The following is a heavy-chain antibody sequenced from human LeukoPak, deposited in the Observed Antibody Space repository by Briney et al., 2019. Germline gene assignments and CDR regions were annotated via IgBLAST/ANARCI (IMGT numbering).Heavy chain of an antibody. CDR3: ATGRSGYAY. V-gene: IGHV3-74*01. J-gene: IGHJ4*02. CDR1: GFTFSSYW. D-gene: IGHD5-12*01. CDR2: INGDGSTT. Sequence: GGSLRLSCAASGFTFSSYWMHWVRQAPGKGLVWVSRINGDGSTTSYADSVKGRSTISRDNAKNTLSLQMNSLRAEDTAVYYCATGRSGYAYWGQGTLVTVSS.